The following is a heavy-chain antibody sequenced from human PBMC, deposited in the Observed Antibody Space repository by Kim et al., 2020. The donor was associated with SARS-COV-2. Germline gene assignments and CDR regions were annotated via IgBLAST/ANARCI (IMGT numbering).Heavy chain of an antibody. CDR1: GFTFSSYA. D-gene: IGHD3-10*01. J-gene: IGHJ4*02. CDR2: ISGSGGST. Sequence: GGSLRLSCAASGFTFSSYAMSCVRQAPGKGLEWVSAISGSGGSTYYADSVKGRFTISRDNSKNTLYLQMNSLRAEDTAVYYCAKDSSGSGWKRGIFRGIFDYWGQGTLVTVSS. V-gene: IGHV3-23*01. CDR3: AKDSSGSGWKRGIFRGIFDY.